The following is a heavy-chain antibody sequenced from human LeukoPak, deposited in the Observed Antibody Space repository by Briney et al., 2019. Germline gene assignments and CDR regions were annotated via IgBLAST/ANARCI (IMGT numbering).Heavy chain of an antibody. Sequence: GRSLRLSCAASGFTFSDYAMHWVRQVPGKGLEWVAVISKDGSDKYYPGSVRGRFTISRDNSKNTLYLQMNSLRAEDTAVYYCASFPYYYDSSDTIIDYWGQGTLVTVSS. CDR2: ISKDGSDK. J-gene: IGHJ4*02. D-gene: IGHD3-22*01. CDR3: ASFPYYYDSSDTIIDY. V-gene: IGHV3-30-3*01. CDR1: GFTFSDYA.